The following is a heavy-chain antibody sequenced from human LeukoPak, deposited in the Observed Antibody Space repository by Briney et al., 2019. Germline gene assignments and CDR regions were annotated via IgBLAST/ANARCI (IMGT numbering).Heavy chain of an antibody. J-gene: IGHJ5*02. Sequence: ASVKVSCKTSGYTFTTYAIHWVRQAPGQRLEWMGLINADDGNTRYSQRFQGRVTITRDTSAITAYMELSSLRFEDTAVYYCARGIVVQPSANWFDPWGQGTPVTVSS. D-gene: IGHD2-2*01. CDR3: ARGIVVQPSANWFDP. CDR2: INADDGNT. CDR1: GYTFTTYA. V-gene: IGHV1-3*01.